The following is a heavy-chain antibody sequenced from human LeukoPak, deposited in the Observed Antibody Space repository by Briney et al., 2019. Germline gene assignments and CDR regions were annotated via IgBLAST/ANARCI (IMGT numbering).Heavy chain of an antibody. CDR2: IYYSGST. Sequence: KPSETLSLACTVSGGSISSYYWSWIRQPPGKGLEWIGYIYYSGSTNYNPSLKSRVTISVDTSKNQFSLKLSSVTAADTAVYYCASGKYYDSSGYYFDYWGQGTLVTVSS. CDR1: GGSISSYY. V-gene: IGHV4-59*08. CDR3: ASGKYYDSSGYYFDY. D-gene: IGHD3-22*01. J-gene: IGHJ4*02.